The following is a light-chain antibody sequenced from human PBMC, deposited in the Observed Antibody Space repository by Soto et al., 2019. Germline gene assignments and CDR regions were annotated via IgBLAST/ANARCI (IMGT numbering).Light chain of an antibody. CDR3: GTWDSSLQTVV. V-gene: IGLV1-51*01. Sequence: QSVLTQPPSVSAAPGQKVTISCSGSSSNIGGNYVSWYRVVPRKAPKLLIYDNDKRHSAMPDRFSGCKSGTSATLGITELQTGDEAAYYCGTWDSSLQTVVFGGGTKVTVL. J-gene: IGLJ2*01. CDR1: SSNIGGNY. CDR2: DND.